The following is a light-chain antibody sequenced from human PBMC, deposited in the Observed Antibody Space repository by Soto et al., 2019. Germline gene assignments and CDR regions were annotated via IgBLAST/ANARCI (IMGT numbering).Light chain of an antibody. Sequence: QSALTQPPSVSGSPGQSVTISCTGTSSDVGSYNRVSWYQQPPGTAPKVIIYEVSNRPSGVPDRFSGSKSGNTASLTISGLQPEDEADYYCYSFTSSNPYVFGTGTKVTVL. CDR3: YSFTSSNPYV. CDR2: EVS. V-gene: IGLV2-18*02. CDR1: SSDVGSYNR. J-gene: IGLJ1*01.